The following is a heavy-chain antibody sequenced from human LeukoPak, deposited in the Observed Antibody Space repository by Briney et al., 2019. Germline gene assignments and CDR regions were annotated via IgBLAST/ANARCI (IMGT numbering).Heavy chain of an antibody. D-gene: IGHD1-1*01. CDR1: GFIFNNFN. CDR2: ISSSSNYI. J-gene: IGHJ5*02. Sequence: NPGGSLRLSCAASGFIFNNFNMNWVRQAPGKGLEWVSSISSSSNYIYYADSVKGRFTISRDNAQNALYLQMNSLRVEDSAVYYCARVSTGPSWGQGTLVTVSS. V-gene: IGHV3-21*06. CDR3: ARVSTGPS.